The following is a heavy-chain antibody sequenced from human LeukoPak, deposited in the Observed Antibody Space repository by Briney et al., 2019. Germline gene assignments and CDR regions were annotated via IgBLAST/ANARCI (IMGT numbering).Heavy chain of an antibody. CDR1: GGTFSSYA. Sequence: SVKVSCKASGGTFSSYAISWVRQAPGQGLEWMGGIIPIFGTANYAQKFQGRVTITADESTSTAYMELSSLRSEDTAIYYCAKDCAHYGGNSNYYYYMDVWGKGTTVTVSS. CDR3: AKDCAHYGGNSNYYYYMDV. CDR2: IIPIFGTA. J-gene: IGHJ6*03. V-gene: IGHV1-69*13. D-gene: IGHD4-23*01.